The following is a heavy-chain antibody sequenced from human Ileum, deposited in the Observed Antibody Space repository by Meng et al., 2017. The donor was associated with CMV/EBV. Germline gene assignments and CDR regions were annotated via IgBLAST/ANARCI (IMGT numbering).Heavy chain of an antibody. J-gene: IGHJ4*02. CDR1: GFTFSPYA. CDR2: IRYDGSIQ. V-gene: IGHV3-30*02. CDR3: VARGDYGDQHY. Sequence: GESLKISCAASGFTFSPYAMHWVRQPPGKGLEWVAFIRYDGSIQNYADSVKGRFTISRDNSKNTLYLQMNSLRAEDTALYYCVARGDYGDQHYWGQGTLVTVSS. D-gene: IGHD4-17*01.